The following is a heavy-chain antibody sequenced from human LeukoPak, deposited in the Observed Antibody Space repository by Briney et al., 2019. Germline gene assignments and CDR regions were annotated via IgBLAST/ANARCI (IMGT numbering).Heavy chain of an antibody. CDR1: GGTFSSYA. V-gene: IGHV1-69*05. D-gene: IGHD3-3*01. J-gene: IGHJ3*02. Sequence: ASVKVSCKASGGTFSSYAISWVRQAPGQGLEWMGGIIPIFGTANYAQKFQGRVTITTDESTSTAYMELSSLRSEDTAVYYCARDHEESHDFWSGYSFDAFDIWGQGTMVTVSS. CDR2: IIPIFGTA. CDR3: ARDHEESHDFWSGYSFDAFDI.